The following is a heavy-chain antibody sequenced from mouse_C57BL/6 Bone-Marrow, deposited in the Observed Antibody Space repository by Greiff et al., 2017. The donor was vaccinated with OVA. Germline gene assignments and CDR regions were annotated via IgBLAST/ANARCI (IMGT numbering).Heavy chain of an antibody. D-gene: IGHD2-5*01. CDR2: IYPNSGST. CDR3: AIVTLDY. J-gene: IGHJ2*01. Sequence: VQLQQSGAELARPGASVKLSCKASGYTFTSYGISWVKQRTGQGLEWIGEIYPNSGSTNYNEKFKSKATLTVDKSSSTAYMQLSSLTSEDSAVYYCAIVTLDYWGQGTTLTVSS. CDR1: GYTFTSYG. V-gene: IGHV1-81*01.